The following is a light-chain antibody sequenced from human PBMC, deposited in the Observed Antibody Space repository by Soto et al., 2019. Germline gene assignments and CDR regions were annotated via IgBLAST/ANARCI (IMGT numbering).Light chain of an antibody. CDR2: WAS. J-gene: IGKJ1*01. V-gene: IGKV4-1*01. CDR1: RSVLYSPNNKNY. CDR3: QQYLNHPHT. Sequence: DIVMTQSPDSLAVSLGERATINCKPSRSVLYSPNNKNYLAWYQQKPGRPPKLLIYWASTRESGGPDGFSGSGSGTDFTLTISSLQAEDLAVYYWQQYLNHPHTFGQGTKVEIK.